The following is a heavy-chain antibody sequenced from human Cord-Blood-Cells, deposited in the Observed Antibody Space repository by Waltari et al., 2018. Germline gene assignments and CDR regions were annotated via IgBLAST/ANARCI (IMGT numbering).Heavy chain of an antibody. D-gene: IGHD3-10*01. J-gene: IGHJ3*02. Sequence: QVQLVQSGAEVKKPGSSVKVSCKASGGTFSSYAISWVRQAPGQGLEWMGGSIPICGKANDATKVQGRVTITADESTSTDYMGLSSLGSEDTAVYYCARVSYGSGSYYAFDIWGQGTMVTVSS. CDR3: ARVSYGSGSYYAFDI. CDR1: GGTFSSYA. CDR2: SIPICGKA. V-gene: IGHV1-69*12.